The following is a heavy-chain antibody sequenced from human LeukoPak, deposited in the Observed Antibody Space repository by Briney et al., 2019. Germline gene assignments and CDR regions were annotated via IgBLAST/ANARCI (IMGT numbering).Heavy chain of an antibody. CDR3: AKGRREVVTAIFDY. J-gene: IGHJ4*02. Sequence: PGGSLGLSCAASGFRFDICGMSWVRQAPGKGLEWVSSLSGSGGSTNYADSVKGRFTISRDNSKNTLYLQVNSLRAEDTAIYYCAKGRREVVTAIFDYWGQGTLVTVSS. V-gene: IGHV3-23*01. D-gene: IGHD2-21*02. CDR1: GFRFDICG. CDR2: LSGSGGST.